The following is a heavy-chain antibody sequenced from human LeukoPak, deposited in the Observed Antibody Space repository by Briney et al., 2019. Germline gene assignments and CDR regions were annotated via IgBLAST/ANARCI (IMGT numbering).Heavy chain of an antibody. V-gene: IGHV1-2*06. J-gene: IGHJ2*01. CDR2: INPNSGGT. D-gene: IGHD2-15*01. Sequence: ASVKVSCKASGYSFTGYYMHWVRQAPGQGLEWMVRINPNSGGTNYAQKFQGRVPMTRDTSISTAYMELTRLRSDDTAVYYCAKPQGAGSSDLRFDRWGRGTLVSVSS. CDR3: AKPQGAGSSDLRFDR. CDR1: GYSFTGYY.